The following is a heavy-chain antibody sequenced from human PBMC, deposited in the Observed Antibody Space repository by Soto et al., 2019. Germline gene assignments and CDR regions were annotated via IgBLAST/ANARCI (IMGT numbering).Heavy chain of an antibody. V-gene: IGHV4-59*08. D-gene: IGHD2-15*01. CDR1: SGPISGYY. CDR2: IYYSGST. Sequence: SETLSLTWIVSSGPISGYYWSWIRQPPGKGLEWIGYIYYSGSTNYNPSLKSRVTMSVATSKNQFSLKLSPVTAADPAVYHSARRHGGGFDYWGQGTLVTVCS. CDR3: ARRHGGGFDY. J-gene: IGHJ4*02.